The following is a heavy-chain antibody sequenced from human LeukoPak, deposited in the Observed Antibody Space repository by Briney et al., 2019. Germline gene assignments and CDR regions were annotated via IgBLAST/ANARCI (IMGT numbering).Heavy chain of an antibody. CDR2: IIPIFGTA. CDR3: ARNRRISSTSGFYYNWFDP. Sequence: SVKVSCKASGGTFSSYAISWVRQAPGQGLEWMGGIIPIFGTANYAQKFQGRVTITADESSGTAYLQLRSLRSEDTAMYFCARNRRISSTSGFYYNWFDPWGQGTLVTVSS. V-gene: IGHV1-69*13. D-gene: IGHD3-22*01. J-gene: IGHJ5*02. CDR1: GGTFSSYA.